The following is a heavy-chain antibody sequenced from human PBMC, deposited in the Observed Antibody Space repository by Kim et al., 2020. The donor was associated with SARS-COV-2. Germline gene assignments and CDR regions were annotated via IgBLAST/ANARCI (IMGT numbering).Heavy chain of an antibody. J-gene: IGHJ4*02. Sequence: GGSLRLSCAASGFTFSSYEMNWVRQAPGKGLEWVSYISSSGSTIYYADSVKGRFTISRDNAKNSLYLQMNSLRAEDTAVYYCARVATYYYDSSGYGSGEDYWGQGTLVTVSS. CDR2: ISSSGSTI. CDR3: ARVATYYYDSSGYGSGEDY. D-gene: IGHD3-22*01. CDR1: GFTFSSYE. V-gene: IGHV3-48*03.